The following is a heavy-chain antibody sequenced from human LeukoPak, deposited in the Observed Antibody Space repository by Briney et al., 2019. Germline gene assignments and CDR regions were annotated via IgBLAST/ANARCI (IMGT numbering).Heavy chain of an antibody. Sequence: SETLSLTCTVSGYSISSGYYWGWIRQPPGKGLEWIGSIYHSGSTYYNPSLKSRVTISVDTSKNQFSLKLSSVTAADTAVYYCARDVANYVPGDHDAFDIWGQGTMVTVSS. J-gene: IGHJ3*02. V-gene: IGHV4-38-2*02. CDR1: GYSISSGYY. D-gene: IGHD1-7*01. CDR2: IYHSGST. CDR3: ARDVANYVPGDHDAFDI.